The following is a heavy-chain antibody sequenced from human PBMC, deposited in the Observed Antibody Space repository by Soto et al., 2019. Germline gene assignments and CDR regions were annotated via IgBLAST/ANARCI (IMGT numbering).Heavy chain of an antibody. Sequence: SETLSLTCTVSGGSISSYYWSWIRQPPGKGLEWIGYIYYSGSTNYNPSLKSRVTISVDTSKNQFSLKLSSVTAADTAVYYCASARSGYSYDIDYWGQGTLVTVS. V-gene: IGHV4-59*01. D-gene: IGHD5-18*01. CDR1: GGSISSYY. J-gene: IGHJ4*02. CDR3: ASARSGYSYDIDY. CDR2: IYYSGST.